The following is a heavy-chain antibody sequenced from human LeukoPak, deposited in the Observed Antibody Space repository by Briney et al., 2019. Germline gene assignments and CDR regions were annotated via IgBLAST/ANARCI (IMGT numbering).Heavy chain of an antibody. CDR1: GTSVSSYY. J-gene: IGHJ4*02. Sequence: PSETLSLTCGVSGTSVSSYYWSWIRQTPGKGLEWIGEVNHSGYTNMNPSLKSRVTISVDTSKNQFSLMLTSVTAADTAVYFCARMTTGHDYWGQGTLVTVSS. CDR2: VNHSGYT. V-gene: IGHV4-34*01. CDR3: ARMTTGHDY. D-gene: IGHD4-17*01.